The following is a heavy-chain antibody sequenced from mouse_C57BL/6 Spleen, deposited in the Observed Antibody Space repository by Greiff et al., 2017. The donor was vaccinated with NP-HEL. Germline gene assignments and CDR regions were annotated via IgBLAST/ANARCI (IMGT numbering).Heavy chain of an antibody. CDR1: GYTFTSYW. CDR3: ARKGGLYAKDY. J-gene: IGHJ4*01. CDR2: IDPSDSYT. V-gene: IGHV1-50*01. Sequence: VQLQQPGAELVKPGASVKLSCKASGYTFTSYWMQWVKRRPGQGLEWIGEIDPSDSYTNYNQKFKGKATLTVDTSSSTAYMHLSSLTSEDSAVYYCARKGGLYAKDYWGQGTSVTVSS. D-gene: IGHD3-3*01.